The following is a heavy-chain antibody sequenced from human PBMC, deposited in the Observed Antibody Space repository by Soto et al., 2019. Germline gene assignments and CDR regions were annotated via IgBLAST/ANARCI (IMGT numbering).Heavy chain of an antibody. J-gene: IGHJ6*02. Sequence: PSETLSLTCAIYGGSFSGFYWSWIRQPPGKGLEWIGEINDSGTTNYNPSLKSRVTISADTSKTHFSLRLTSVTAADTAVYYRARETSQNVYSHYGMDVWGQGTTVTVSS. CDR1: GGSFSGFY. CDR2: INDSGTT. V-gene: IGHV4-34*01. CDR3: ARETSQNVYSHYGMDV.